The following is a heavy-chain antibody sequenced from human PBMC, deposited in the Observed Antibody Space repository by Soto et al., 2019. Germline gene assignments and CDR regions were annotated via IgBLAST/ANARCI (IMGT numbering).Heavy chain of an antibody. D-gene: IGHD3-3*01. Sequence: GGSLRLSCAASGFAFSIYAMSWVRQSPGKGLEWVSAISGSGGSTYYADPVKGRFTISRDNSKNTLYLQMNSLRAEETAVYYCEKTTSLEWLLQGFEYFDYWGKGTRVTVSS. J-gene: IGHJ4*02. V-gene: IGHV3-23*01. CDR3: EKTTSLEWLLQGFEYFDY. CDR1: GFAFSIYA. CDR2: ISGSGGST.